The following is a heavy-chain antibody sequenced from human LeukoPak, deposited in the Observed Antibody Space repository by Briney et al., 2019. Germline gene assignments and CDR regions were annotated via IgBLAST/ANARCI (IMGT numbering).Heavy chain of an antibody. V-gene: IGHV3-7*01. CDR1: GFTFSNYW. CDR3: ARDAFASGSYNPFDN. J-gene: IGHJ4*02. Sequence: PGGSLRLSCAASGFTFSNYWMSWVRQAPGKGLEWVANINQGGSEKFYVDPVKGRFTISRDNAKNSLYLQMNSLRAEDTAVYYCARDAFASGSYNPFDNWGQGTLVTVSS. D-gene: IGHD3-10*01. CDR2: INQGGSEK.